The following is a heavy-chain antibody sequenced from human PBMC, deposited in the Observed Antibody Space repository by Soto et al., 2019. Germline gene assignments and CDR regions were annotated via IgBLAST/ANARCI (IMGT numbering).Heavy chain of an antibody. J-gene: IGHJ6*02. CDR1: GGSISSGGYY. V-gene: IGHV4-31*03. CDR2: IYYSGST. CDR3: ARDGATMVRGGNGMDV. D-gene: IGHD3-10*01. Sequence: KPSETLSLTCTVSGGSISSGGYYWSWIRQHPGKGLEWIGYIYYSGSTYYNPSLKSRVTISVDTSKNQFSLKLSSVTAADTAVYYCARDGATMVRGGNGMDVWGQGTTVTVSS.